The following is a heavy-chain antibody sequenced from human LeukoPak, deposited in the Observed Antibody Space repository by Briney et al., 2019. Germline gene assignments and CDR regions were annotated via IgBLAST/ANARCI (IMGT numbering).Heavy chain of an antibody. V-gene: IGHV4-38-2*01. J-gene: IGHJ6*04. D-gene: IGHD3-10*01. CDR3: ARASGSYGSGSYYYGMDV. CDR2: IFHGGST. CDR1: GYSISSGYY. Sequence: SETLSLTCAVSGYSISSGYYWGWIRQPPGKGLEWIGSIFHGGSTYYNPTLKSRVNMSVDTSKNQISLKLSSVTAADTAVYYCARASGSYGSGSYYYGMDVWGKGTTVTVSS.